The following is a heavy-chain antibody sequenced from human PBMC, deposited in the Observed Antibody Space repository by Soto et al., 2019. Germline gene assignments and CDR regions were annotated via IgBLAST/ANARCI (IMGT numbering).Heavy chain of an antibody. D-gene: IGHD2-15*01. CDR3: AKNGCPVAGSGGSCYDY. V-gene: IGHV3-30*18. Sequence: PGGSLRLSCAASGFTFSSYGMHWVRQAPGKGLEWVAVISYDGSNKYYADSVKGRFTISRDNSKNTLYLQMNSLRAEDTAVYYCAKNGCPVAGSGGSCYDYWGQGTLVTVSS. CDR2: ISYDGSNK. CDR1: GFTFSSYG. J-gene: IGHJ4*02.